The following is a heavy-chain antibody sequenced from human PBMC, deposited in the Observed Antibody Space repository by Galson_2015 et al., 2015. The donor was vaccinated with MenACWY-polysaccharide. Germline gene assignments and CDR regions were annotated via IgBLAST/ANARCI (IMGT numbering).Heavy chain of an antibody. Sequence: SLRLSCAASGFTFNNYAMHWVRQAPGKGLEWVAVISFDGNNKYCADSVEGRFTISRDNSKNALYLQMNSLRTEDTAVYHCASGRTDGYNPPGGVEDYWGQGTLVTVSS. CDR1: GFTFNNYA. D-gene: IGHD5-24*01. J-gene: IGHJ4*02. V-gene: IGHV3-30-3*01. CDR3: ASGRTDGYNPPGGVEDY. CDR2: ISFDGNNK.